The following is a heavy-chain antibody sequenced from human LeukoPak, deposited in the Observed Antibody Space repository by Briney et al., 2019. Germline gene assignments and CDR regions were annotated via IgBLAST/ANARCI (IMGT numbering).Heavy chain of an antibody. J-gene: IGHJ4*02. V-gene: IGHV3-74*01. D-gene: IGHD2-2*01. CDR3: TKDDDSTSYYFDY. CDR1: GFTFSSYW. CDR2: NNSDGSTT. Sequence: GGSLRLSCAASGFTFSSYWMYWVRQAPGKGLVWVSRNNSDGSTTSYADSVKGRFTISRDNAKNTLYLQMNSLRAEDTAVYYCTKDDDSTSYYFDYWGQGTLVTVSS.